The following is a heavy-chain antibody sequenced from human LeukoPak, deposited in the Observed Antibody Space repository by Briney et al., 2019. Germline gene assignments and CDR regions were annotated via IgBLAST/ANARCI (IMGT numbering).Heavy chain of an antibody. J-gene: IGHJ4*02. D-gene: IGHD6-19*01. Sequence: GGSLRLSCAASGVNFSNNLLHWGRQAPGKGLGWVAVSSFNGVHKFYADSVKGRFVISGDNSKKIRYLKMNSLRVEAMGTYYCARVGNDSGWHDAFGYFDSWGQGVLVTVSS. V-gene: IGHV3-30*09. CDR1: GVNFSNNL. CDR3: ARVGNDSGWHDAFGYFDS. CDR2: SSFNGVHK.